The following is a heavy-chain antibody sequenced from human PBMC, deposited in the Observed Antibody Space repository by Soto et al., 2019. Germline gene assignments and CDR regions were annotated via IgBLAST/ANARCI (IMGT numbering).Heavy chain of an antibody. Sequence: GXSLRLSCAASGFSFSSYSMNWVRQAPVKGLEWVSYISSSSSTIYYADSVKGRFTISRDNAKNSLYLQMNSLRAEDTAVYYCAKPRGYYDSSGYPTPDYWGQGTLVTVSS. D-gene: IGHD3-22*01. J-gene: IGHJ4*02. CDR2: ISSSSSTI. V-gene: IGHV3-48*01. CDR1: GFSFSSYS. CDR3: AKPRGYYDSSGYPTPDY.